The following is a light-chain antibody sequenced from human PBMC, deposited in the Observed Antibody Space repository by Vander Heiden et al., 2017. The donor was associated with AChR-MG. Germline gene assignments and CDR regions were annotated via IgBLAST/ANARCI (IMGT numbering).Light chain of an antibody. V-gene: IGKV3-20*01. CDR3: QQDGSSPRT. J-gene: IGKJ1*01. CDR1: QSVSSSY. Sequence: IVLTHSPGTPALSPGERATLSCRPSQSVSSSYLAWYQQKPGQAPRLLIYGASSRATGIPDRFSGSGSGTDFTLTISRLEPEDFAVYYCQQDGSSPRTFGQGTKVEIK. CDR2: GAS.